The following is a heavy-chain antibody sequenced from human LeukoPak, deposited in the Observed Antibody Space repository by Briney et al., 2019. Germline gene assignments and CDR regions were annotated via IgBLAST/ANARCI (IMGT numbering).Heavy chain of an antibody. CDR1: GGTFSSYA. D-gene: IGHD1-1*01. V-gene: IGHV1-69*05. CDR3: AGGTGTYAPHCDF. CDR2: IIPIFGTA. Sequence: SVKVSCKASGGTFSSYAISWVRQAPGQGLEWMGGIIPIFGTANYAQKFQGRVTITTYESTSTAYMELSSLRSEDTAVYYCAGGTGTYAPHCDFWGQGTLVTVSS. J-gene: IGHJ4*02.